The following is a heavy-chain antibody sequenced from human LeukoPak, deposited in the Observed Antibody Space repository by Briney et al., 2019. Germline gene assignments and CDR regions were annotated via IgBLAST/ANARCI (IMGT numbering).Heavy chain of an antibody. CDR1: GYTFSDYF. V-gene: IGHV1-2*02. D-gene: IGHD2-15*01. CDR3: VRDLFTPRDL. Sequence: GASVKVSCKASGYTFSDYFIHWVRQPPGQGLEWMGWINPKIGGTDYAHKFQGRVTMTRDTSISTAYMELSGLSSDDSAIYYCVRDLFTPRDLWGQGTLVTVSS. CDR2: INPKIGGT. J-gene: IGHJ5*02.